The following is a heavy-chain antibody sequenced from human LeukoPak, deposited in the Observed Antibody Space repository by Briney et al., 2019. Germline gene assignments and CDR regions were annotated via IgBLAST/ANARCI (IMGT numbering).Heavy chain of an antibody. J-gene: IGHJ3*02. D-gene: IGHD3-22*01. V-gene: IGHV1-18*01. CDR1: GYTFTSYG. Sequence: ASVKVSCKASGYTFTSYGISWVRQALGQGLEWMGWISAYNGNTNYAQKLQGRVTMTTDTSTSTADMELRSLRSDDTAVYYCARELYDSSGYYSLGAFDIWGQGTMVTVSS. CDR2: ISAYNGNT. CDR3: ARELYDSSGYYSLGAFDI.